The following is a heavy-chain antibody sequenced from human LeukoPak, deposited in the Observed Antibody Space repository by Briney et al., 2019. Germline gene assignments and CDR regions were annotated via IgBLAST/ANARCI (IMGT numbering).Heavy chain of an antibody. CDR2: ISYDGSNQ. CDR3: VKEVGNGLVVIPAPPGS. D-gene: IGHD2-15*01. V-gene: IGHV3-30*18. J-gene: IGHJ5*02. CDR1: RFTFSNYG. Sequence: GGSLRLSCAASRFTFSNYGMHWVRQAPGKGLEWVAVISYDGSNQYYADSVKGRFTISRDNSKNTLYLQMDSLRAEDTAVYYCVKEVGNGLVVIPAPPGSWGQGTPVTVSS.